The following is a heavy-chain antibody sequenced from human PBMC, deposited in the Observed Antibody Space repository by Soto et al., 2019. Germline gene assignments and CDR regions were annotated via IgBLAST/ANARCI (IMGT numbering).Heavy chain of an antibody. CDR2: ISFDGHDQ. J-gene: IGHJ4*02. Sequence: QVQLVESGGGVVEPGRSLRLSCAASGFPFSNYGMHWVRQAPGKGLEWMAVISFDGHDQDYADSVKGRFTISRDNSKSTLYLQMNSLRAEATAVYCCASQKWLASVWGQGTLVTVSS. D-gene: IGHD6-19*01. CDR3: ASQKWLASV. V-gene: IGHV3-30*03. CDR1: GFPFSNYG.